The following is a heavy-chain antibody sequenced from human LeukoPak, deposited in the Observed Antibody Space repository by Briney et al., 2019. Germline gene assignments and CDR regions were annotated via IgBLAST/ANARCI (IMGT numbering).Heavy chain of an antibody. J-gene: IGHJ3*02. Sequence: ASVKVSCKASGGTFSSYAISWVRQAPGQGLEWMGGIIPIFGTANYAQKFQGRVTITADESTSTAYMELSSLRSEDTAVYYCARHSPSLRYFDWLLAAFDIWGQGTMVTVSS. D-gene: IGHD3-9*01. CDR2: IIPIFGTA. V-gene: IGHV1-69*01. CDR3: ARHSPSLRYFDWLLAAFDI. CDR1: GGTFSSYA.